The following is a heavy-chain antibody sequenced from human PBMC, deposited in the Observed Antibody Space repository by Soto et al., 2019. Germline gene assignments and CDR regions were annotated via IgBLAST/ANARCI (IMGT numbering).Heavy chain of an antibody. CDR1: GFTFRSFT. CDR3: TRDASRDSSARGWFDP. Sequence: GGSLRLSCAASGFTFRSFTKNWVRQAPGKGLEWVSTISSNSAYIYYTDARRSRFTISRDNAKNSLHLQMNSLRAEDTAVYYCTRDASRDSSARGWFDPWGPGTLVTVSS. J-gene: IGHJ5*02. D-gene: IGHD6-13*01. V-gene: IGHV3-21*01. CDR2: ISSNSAYI.